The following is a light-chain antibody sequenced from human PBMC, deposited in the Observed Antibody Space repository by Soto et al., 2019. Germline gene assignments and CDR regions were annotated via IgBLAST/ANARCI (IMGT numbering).Light chain of an antibody. CDR3: AAWDDSLNGPYV. J-gene: IGLJ1*01. V-gene: IGLV1-44*01. Sequence: QSVLTQPPSASGTPGQRVTISCSGSSSNIGSNTVNWYQQLPETAPKLLIYSNNQRPSGVPDRFSGSKSGTSASLAISGLQSEDEADYYCAAWDDSLNGPYVFGTGTKVTVL. CDR1: SSNIGSNT. CDR2: SNN.